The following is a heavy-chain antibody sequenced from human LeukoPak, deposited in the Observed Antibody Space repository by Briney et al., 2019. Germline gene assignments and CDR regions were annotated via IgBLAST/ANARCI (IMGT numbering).Heavy chain of an antibody. J-gene: IGHJ6*03. CDR2: ISTSGST. V-gene: IGHV4-4*07. CDR3: AGLYYYMDV. Sequence: SETLSLTCTVSGGSISSYYWSWIRQPAGKGLEWIGRISTSGSTNYNPSLKSRVTMSVDTYKNQFSLKLNSVTAADTAVSYCAGLYYYMDVWGKGTTVTVSS. CDR1: GGSISSYY. D-gene: IGHD3-22*01.